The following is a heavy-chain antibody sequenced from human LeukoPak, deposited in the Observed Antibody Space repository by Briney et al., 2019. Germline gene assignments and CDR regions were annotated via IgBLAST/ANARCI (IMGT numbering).Heavy chain of an antibody. CDR1: GFTFSSYW. J-gene: IGHJ4*02. Sequence: GGSLRLSCVASGFTFSSYWMSWVRQAPGKGLELVDKIKQDGSGEYYLDSVKGRFTISRDNAKNSLYLQMNSLRAEDTAVYFCTTGYSSGWYNEGNYWGQGTLVTVSS. V-gene: IGHV3-7*01. CDR3: TTGYSSGWYNEGNY. CDR2: IKQDGSGE. D-gene: IGHD6-19*01.